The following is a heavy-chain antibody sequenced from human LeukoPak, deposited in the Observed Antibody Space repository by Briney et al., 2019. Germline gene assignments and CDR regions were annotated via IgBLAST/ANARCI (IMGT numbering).Heavy chain of an antibody. Sequence: GRSLRLSCAASGFTFSSYSMNWVRQAPGKGLEWVSYISSSSSTIYYADSVKGRFTISRDNAKNSLYLQMNSLRAEDTAVYYCARDLTDSSGYYFIPDYAFDIWGQGTMVTVSS. CDR2: ISSSSSTI. CDR3: ARDLTDSSGYYFIPDYAFDI. D-gene: IGHD3-22*01. J-gene: IGHJ3*02. V-gene: IGHV3-48*01. CDR1: GFTFSSYS.